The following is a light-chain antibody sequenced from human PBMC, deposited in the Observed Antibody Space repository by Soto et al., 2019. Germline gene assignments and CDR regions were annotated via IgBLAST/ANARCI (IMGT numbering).Light chain of an antibody. CDR1: SSNIGGNS. CDR2: DDD. V-gene: IGLV1-51*01. Sequence: QSGLTQPPSVSAAPGQRVTISCSGSSSNIGGNSVSWYQQLPGTAPKLLIYDDDKRPSGVPDRFSGSKSGTSATLGITGFQTGDEADYYCGSLDSSPSAYVFGTGTKVTVL. CDR3: GSLDSSPSAYV. J-gene: IGLJ1*01.